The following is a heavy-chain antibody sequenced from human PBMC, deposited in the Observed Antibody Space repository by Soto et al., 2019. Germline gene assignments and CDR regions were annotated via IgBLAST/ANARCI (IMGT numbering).Heavy chain of an antibody. J-gene: IGHJ4*02. V-gene: IGHV4-34*01. CDR2: INHSGST. D-gene: IGHD6-13*01. Sequence: QVQLQQWGAGLLKPSETLSLTCAVYGGSFSGYYWSWIRQPPGKGLEWIGEINHSGSTNYNPSLNSPVTTSLDTTKNQFCQKLSSVTAADTAVYYRARGPPFIAAAATLALYYFDYWGQGTLVTLSS. CDR3: ARGPPFIAAAATLALYYFDY. CDR1: GGSFSGYY.